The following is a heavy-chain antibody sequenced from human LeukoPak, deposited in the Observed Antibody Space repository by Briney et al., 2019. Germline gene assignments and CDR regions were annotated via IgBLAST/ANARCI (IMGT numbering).Heavy chain of an antibody. CDR2: ISYDGSNK. V-gene: IGHV3-30*18. Sequence: GGSLRLSCAASGFTFSSYGMHWVRQAPGKGLEWVAVISYDGSNKYCADSVKGRFTISRDNSKNTLYLQMNSLRAEDTAVYYCAKGGMTAASYYGMDVWGQGTTVTVSS. CDR1: GFTFSSYG. J-gene: IGHJ6*02. CDR3: AKGGMTAASYYGMDV. D-gene: IGHD2-2*01.